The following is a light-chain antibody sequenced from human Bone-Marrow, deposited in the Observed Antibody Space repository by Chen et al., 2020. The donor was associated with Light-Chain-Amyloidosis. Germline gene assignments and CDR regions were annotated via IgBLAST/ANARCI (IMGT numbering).Light chain of an antibody. V-gene: IGLV3-25*03. CDR1: DLPTKY. CDR2: RDT. CDR3: QSADSSGTYEVI. J-gene: IGLJ2*01. Sequence: SYELPQPSSASVSPGQTARITCSGDDLPTKYAYWYQQKPGQAPVLVIHRDTERPSGISERFSGSSSGTTATLTISGVQAEDEADYHCQSADSSGTYEVIFGGGTKLTVL.